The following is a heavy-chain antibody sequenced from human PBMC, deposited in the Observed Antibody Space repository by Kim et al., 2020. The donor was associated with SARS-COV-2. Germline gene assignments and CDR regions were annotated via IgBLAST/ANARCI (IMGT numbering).Heavy chain of an antibody. D-gene: IGHD2-15*01. CDR2: ISHDGSKE. J-gene: IGHJ4*02. CDR3: VKDREYCSGGTCYNGILDH. Sequence: GGSLRLSCAASGFTFSNYAMHWVRQAPGKGLEWMAVISHDGSKEYYGASVKGRFTISRDNSRNTLSLQMNSLRGEDTAVYSCVKDREYCSGGTCYNGILDHWGQGTLVTVSS. CDR1: GFTFSNYA. V-gene: IGHV3-30*18.